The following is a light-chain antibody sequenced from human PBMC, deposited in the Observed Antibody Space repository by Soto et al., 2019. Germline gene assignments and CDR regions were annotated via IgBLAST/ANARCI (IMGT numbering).Light chain of an antibody. Sequence: EILWTQSPATLSLSPGERATLSCRARQSVSSDLAWYQQKTGQAPRRLIYDASNRATGIPARFSGSGSGTDFTLTISSLEPEDFSVYYCQQRSNWPTFGQGTKVEIK. CDR3: QQRSNWPT. CDR2: DAS. J-gene: IGKJ1*01. CDR1: QSVSSD. V-gene: IGKV3-11*01.